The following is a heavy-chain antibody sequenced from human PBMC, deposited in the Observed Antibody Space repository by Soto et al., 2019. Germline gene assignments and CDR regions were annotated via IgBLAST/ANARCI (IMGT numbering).Heavy chain of an antibody. J-gene: IGHJ6*02. CDR2: ISYDGSNK. CDR3: ARARYYGMDV. V-gene: IGHV3-30-3*01. CDR1: VFTFISYA. Sequence: PGWSLRLSCASSVFTFISYAMHWVRQAPGKGLEWVAVISYDGSNKYYADSAKGRFTISRDNSKNTLYLQMNSLRAEDTAVYYRARARYYGMDVWGQGTTVTVSS.